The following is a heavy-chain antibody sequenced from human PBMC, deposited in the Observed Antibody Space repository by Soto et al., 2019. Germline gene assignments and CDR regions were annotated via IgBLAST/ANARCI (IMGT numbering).Heavy chain of an antibody. CDR1: GFTFSSYS. CDR3: AREKPLAY. V-gene: IGHV3-48*01. J-gene: IGHJ4*02. Sequence: GGSLRLSCAASGFTFSSYSMNWVRQAPGKGLEWVSYISSSSSTIYYADSVKGRFTISRDNAKNSLYLQMNSLRAEDTAVYYCAREKPLAYWGQGTLVTVSS. CDR2: ISSSSSTI.